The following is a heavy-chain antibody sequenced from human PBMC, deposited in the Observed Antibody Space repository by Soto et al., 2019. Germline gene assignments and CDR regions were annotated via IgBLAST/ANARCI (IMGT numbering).Heavy chain of an antibody. J-gene: IGHJ6*02. Sequence: ASVKFSCKASGYTFTSYDINWVRQATGQGLEWMGWINPNTGSTGYAQKFQGRVTLTWDTSINTAYMELSSLRPDDTAMYYCARERYQVLSDGMDVWGQGTSVTVSS. CDR1: GYTFTSYD. V-gene: IGHV1-8*01. D-gene: IGHD3-16*01. CDR3: ARERYQVLSDGMDV. CDR2: INPNTGST.